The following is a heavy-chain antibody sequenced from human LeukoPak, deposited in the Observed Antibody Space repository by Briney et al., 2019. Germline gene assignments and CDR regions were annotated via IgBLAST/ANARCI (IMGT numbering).Heavy chain of an antibody. CDR1: GFTFSSYS. J-gene: IGHJ6*02. D-gene: IGHD5-18*01. Sequence: PGGSLRLSCAASGFTFSSYSMNWVRQAPGKGLEWVSSISSSDTYIYHADSVKGRFTISRDNAKNSLYLQMNSLRVEDTAVYYCARGITRLWFPYYYYGMDVWGQGTTVTVSS. V-gene: IGHV3-21*01. CDR2: ISSSDTYI. CDR3: ARGITRLWFPYYYYGMDV.